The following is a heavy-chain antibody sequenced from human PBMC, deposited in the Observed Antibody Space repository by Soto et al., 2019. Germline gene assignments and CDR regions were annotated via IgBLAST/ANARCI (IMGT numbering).Heavy chain of an antibody. Sequence: PSETLSLTCAVSGGSISSSNWWSWVRQPPGKGLEWIGEIYHSGSTNYNPSLKSRVTISVDKSKNQFSLKLSSVTAADTAVYYCARYSFRSYYYDSSGYWTDHYFDYWGQGTLVTVSS. D-gene: IGHD3-22*01. J-gene: IGHJ4*02. CDR3: ARYSFRSYYYDSSGYWTDHYFDY. CDR2: IYHSGST. V-gene: IGHV4-4*02. CDR1: GGSISSSNW.